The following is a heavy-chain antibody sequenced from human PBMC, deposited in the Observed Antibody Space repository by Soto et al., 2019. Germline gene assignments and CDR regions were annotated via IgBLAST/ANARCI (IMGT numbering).Heavy chain of an antibody. D-gene: IGHD3-22*01. V-gene: IGHV4-31*03. Sequence: PSETLSLTCTVSGGSIISGGYYWIWIRQHPGKGLEWIGYIYYSGSTYYNPSLKSRVTISVDTSKNQFSLKLSSVTAADTAVYYCARDDSSGYYQSNAAFDIWGQGTMVTVSS. CDR3: ARDDSSGYYQSNAAFDI. CDR1: GGSIISGGYY. J-gene: IGHJ3*02. CDR2: IYYSGST.